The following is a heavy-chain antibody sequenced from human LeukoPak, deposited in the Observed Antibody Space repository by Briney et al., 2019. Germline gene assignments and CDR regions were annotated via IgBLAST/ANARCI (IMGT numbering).Heavy chain of an antibody. CDR2: ISAYSGNT. CDR1: GYTFTSYG. V-gene: IGHV1-18*01. Sequence: GASVKVSCKASGYTFTSYGISWVRQAPGQGLEWMGWISAYSGNTNYAQKLQGRVTMTTDTSTSTAYMELRSLRSDDTAVYYCARGGDYDFWSGYSLGLNYYYYYMDVWGKGTTVTVSS. D-gene: IGHD3-3*01. CDR3: ARGGDYDFWSGYSLGLNYYYYYMDV. J-gene: IGHJ6*03.